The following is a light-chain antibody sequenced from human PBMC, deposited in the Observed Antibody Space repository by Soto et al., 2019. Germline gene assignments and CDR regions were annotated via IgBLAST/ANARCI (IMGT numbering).Light chain of an antibody. Sequence: DIQMTQSPSTLSASVGDRVTITCRASQSLTTWLAWYQQKPGKAPKLLIYRASSLESGVPSRFSGSGYGTEFTLPISSLQPDDFATYYCQQYSSFPYTFGQGTKVEIK. CDR2: RAS. CDR1: QSLTTW. J-gene: IGKJ2*01. CDR3: QQYSSFPYT. V-gene: IGKV1-5*03.